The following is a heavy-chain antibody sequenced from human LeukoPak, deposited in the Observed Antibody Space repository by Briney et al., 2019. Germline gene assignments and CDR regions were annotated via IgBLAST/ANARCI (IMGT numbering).Heavy chain of an antibody. J-gene: IGHJ4*02. Sequence: SQTLSLTCTVSGGSIISDNYYWSWIRQPAGKGLEWIGRIYTSGSTNYNPSLKSRVTISVDTSKNQFSLKLSSVTAADTAVYYCARDSYSSSTEFDYWGQGTLVTVSS. V-gene: IGHV4-61*02. D-gene: IGHD6-6*01. CDR3: ARDSYSSSTEFDY. CDR1: GGSIISDNYY. CDR2: IYTSGST.